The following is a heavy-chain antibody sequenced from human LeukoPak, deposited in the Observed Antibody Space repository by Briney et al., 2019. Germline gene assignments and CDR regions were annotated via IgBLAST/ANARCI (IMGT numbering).Heavy chain of an antibody. CDR3: ARHISGATKELSAFDI. D-gene: IGHD1-20*01. CDR1: SGSISNYY. CDR2: IYYSEST. V-gene: IGHV4-59*08. J-gene: IGHJ3*02. Sequence: SETLSLTCTVSSGSISNYYWSWIRQPPGKGLEWIGYIYYSESTKYNPSLKSRLTISVDTSKNQFSLRLTSVTAADTAVYYCARHISGATKELSAFDIWGQGTMVNVSS.